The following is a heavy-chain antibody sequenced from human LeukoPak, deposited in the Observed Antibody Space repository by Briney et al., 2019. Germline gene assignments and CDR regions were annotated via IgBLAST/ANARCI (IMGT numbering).Heavy chain of an antibody. CDR2: ISGSGGST. CDR3: ARDMGYFDSSGHYYFDY. J-gene: IGHJ4*02. V-gene: IGHV3-23*01. CDR1: GFTFSSYA. Sequence: GGSLRLSCAASGFTFSSYAMSWVRQAPGKGLEWVSAISGSGGSTGYADSVKGRFTISRDNAKNSLYLQMNSLRAEDTAFYYCARDMGYFDSSGHYYFDYWGQGTLVTVSS. D-gene: IGHD3-22*01.